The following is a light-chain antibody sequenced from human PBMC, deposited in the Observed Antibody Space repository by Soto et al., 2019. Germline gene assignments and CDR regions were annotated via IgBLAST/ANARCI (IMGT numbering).Light chain of an antibody. CDR1: SRDVGAYNY. CDR3: NSYTTSSTVV. J-gene: IGLJ2*01. Sequence: QSALTQPASVSGSPGQSITISCTGTSRDVGAYNYVSWYQQHPGKVPKLMIYHVSNRPSGVSNRFSGSKSGNTASLTISGLQADDEADYYCNSYTTSSTVVFGGGTKLTVL. V-gene: IGLV2-14*01. CDR2: HVS.